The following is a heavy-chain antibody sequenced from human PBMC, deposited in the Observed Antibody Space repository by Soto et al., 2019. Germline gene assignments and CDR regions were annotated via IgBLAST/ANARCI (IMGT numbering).Heavy chain of an antibody. J-gene: IGHJ3*02. Sequence: SVKVSCKASGGTFSSYSISWVLQAPGQGLEWMGGIIPIFGTANYAQKFQGRVTITADESTSTAYMELSSLRSEDTAVYYCASDSYDSSGFDAFDIWGQGTMVTVSS. V-gene: IGHV1-69*13. CDR2: IIPIFGTA. CDR3: ASDSYDSSGFDAFDI. D-gene: IGHD3-22*01. CDR1: GGTFSSYS.